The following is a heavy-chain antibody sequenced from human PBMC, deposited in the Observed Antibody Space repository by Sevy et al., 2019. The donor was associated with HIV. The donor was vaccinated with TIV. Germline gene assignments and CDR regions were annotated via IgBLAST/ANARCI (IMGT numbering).Heavy chain of an antibody. V-gene: IGHV4-38-2*02. D-gene: IGHD3-10*01. J-gene: IGHJ6*02. CDR1: GYSISSGYY. CDR2: MYHSGPS. Sequence: SETLSLTCTVSGYSISSGYYWGWIRQRPGKGLEWIGSMYHSGPSYYNPSLKSRVTIAVDTSKNQFSLKLSSVTAADTAVYYCTRDSEGREFYYGMDVWGPGTMVTVSS. CDR3: TRDSEGREFYYGMDV.